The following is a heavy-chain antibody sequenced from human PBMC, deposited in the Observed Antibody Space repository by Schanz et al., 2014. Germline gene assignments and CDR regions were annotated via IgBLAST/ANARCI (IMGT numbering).Heavy chain of an antibody. CDR2: ISGSGGTT. CDR3: AKGRFGELSAFDI. V-gene: IGHV3-23*01. Sequence: EVQLLESGGGLVQPGGSLRLSCAASGFTFSSYAMSWVRQAPGKGLEWFSAISGSGGTTYYADSVKGRFAISRDNSKNTLYLQMNSLRAEDTAVYYCAKGRFGELSAFDIWGQGTMVTVSS. J-gene: IGHJ3*02. CDR1: GFTFSSYA. D-gene: IGHD3-10*01.